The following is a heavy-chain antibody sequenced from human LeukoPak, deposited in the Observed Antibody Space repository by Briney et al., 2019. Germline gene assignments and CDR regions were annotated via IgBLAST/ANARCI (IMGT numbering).Heavy chain of an antibody. CDR1: GFTVSSNF. CDR2: IYSGGST. D-gene: IGHD2-15*01. Sequence: PGGSLRLSCAASGFTVSSNFMSWVRQAPGKGLEWVSLIYSGGSTYYADSVKGRFTISRDISKNTLFLQLNSLRAEDTAVYYCARGGVMVAAIDAFDIWGQGTLVTVSS. J-gene: IGHJ3*02. V-gene: IGHV3-66*01. CDR3: ARGGVMVAAIDAFDI.